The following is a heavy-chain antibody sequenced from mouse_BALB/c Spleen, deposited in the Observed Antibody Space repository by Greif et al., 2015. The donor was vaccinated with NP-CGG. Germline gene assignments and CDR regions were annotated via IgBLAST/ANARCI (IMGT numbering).Heavy chain of an antibody. CDR1: GFTFTDYY. D-gene: IGHD4-1*01. J-gene: IGHJ3*01. Sequence: DVMLVESGGGSVQPGGSLRLSCATSGFTFTDYYMSWVRQPPGKALEWLGFIRNKANGYTTKYSASVKGRFTISRDNSQSILYLQVNTLRAEDSATYYCARDTGTFAYWGQGTLVTVSA. V-gene: IGHV7-3*02. CDR3: ARDTGTFAY. CDR2: IRNKANGYTT.